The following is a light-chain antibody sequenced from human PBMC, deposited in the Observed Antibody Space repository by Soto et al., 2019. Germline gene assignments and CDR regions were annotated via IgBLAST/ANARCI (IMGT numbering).Light chain of an antibody. Sequence: DIQTTQSPSSLSASVGDRVTITCQASQDIYKHLNWYQQKPGKAPKVLIYDASNLATGVPSRFSGGGSGTRYTFTISSLQPEDIATYYCQQYDGLPRTFGQGTKVDIK. CDR1: QDIYKH. J-gene: IGKJ1*01. CDR2: DAS. V-gene: IGKV1-33*01. CDR3: QQYDGLPRT.